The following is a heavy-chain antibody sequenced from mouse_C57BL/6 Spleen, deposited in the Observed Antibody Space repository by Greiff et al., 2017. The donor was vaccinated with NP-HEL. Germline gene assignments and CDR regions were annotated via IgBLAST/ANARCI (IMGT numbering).Heavy chain of an antibody. D-gene: IGHD2-4*01. CDR2: IYPGDGDT. V-gene: IGHV1-82*01. CDR1: GYAFSSSW. CDR3: ARSPYYDYDWWYFDV. J-gene: IGHJ1*03. Sequence: QVQLQQSGPELVKPGASVKISCKASGYAFSSSWMNWVKQRPGKGLEWIGRIYPGDGDTNYNGKFKGKATLTADKSSSTAYMQLSSLTSEDSAVYFCARSPYYDYDWWYFDVWGTGTTVTVSS.